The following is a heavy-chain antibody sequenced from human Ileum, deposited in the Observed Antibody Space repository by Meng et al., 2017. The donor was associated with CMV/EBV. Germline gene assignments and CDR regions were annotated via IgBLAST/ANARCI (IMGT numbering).Heavy chain of an antibody. Sequence: QGQTPHWGAGLLTASETLSLTGGVDGGSFSNYCWRWSRQSPEKGLEWIGDIHTSGSTYYTPSLNSRVTMSVDTSKNQFSLHLRSVTAADTAVYYCSRGADAYKSGRSWGQGTLVTVSS. CDR1: GGSFSNYC. J-gene: IGHJ5*02. CDR3: SRGADAYKSGRS. D-gene: IGHD5-24*01. CDR2: IHTSGST. V-gene: IGHV4-34*01.